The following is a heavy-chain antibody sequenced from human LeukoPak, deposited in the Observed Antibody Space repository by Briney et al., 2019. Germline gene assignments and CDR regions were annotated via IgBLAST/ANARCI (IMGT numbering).Heavy chain of an antibody. V-gene: IGHV3-74*01. CDR2: INSDGSST. CDR3: ARAVRYFDWLTDAFDI. J-gene: IGHJ3*02. CDR1: GFTFSSYW. D-gene: IGHD3-9*01. Sequence: PGGSLRLSCAASGFTFSSYWMHWVRQAPGKGLAWVSRINSDGSSTSYADSVKGRFTISRDNAKNTLYLQMNSLRAEDTAVYYCARAVRYFDWLTDAFDIWGQGTMVTVSS.